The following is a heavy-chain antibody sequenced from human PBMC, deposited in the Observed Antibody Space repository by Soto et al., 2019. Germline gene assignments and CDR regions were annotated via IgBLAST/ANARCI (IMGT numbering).Heavy chain of an antibody. J-gene: IGHJ4*02. Sequence: QVQLQESGPGLVKPSQTLSLTCTVSGGSISSGGYYWSWIRQPPGKGLEWIGYLYYSGTTYYSPSLKSRVIMSVDTSKNQFSLKLSSVTAADTAVYYCARVGEIIGDYWGQGTLVTVSS. V-gene: IGHV4-31*03. D-gene: IGHD3-10*01. CDR1: GGSISSGGYY. CDR2: LYYSGTT. CDR3: ARVGEIIGDY.